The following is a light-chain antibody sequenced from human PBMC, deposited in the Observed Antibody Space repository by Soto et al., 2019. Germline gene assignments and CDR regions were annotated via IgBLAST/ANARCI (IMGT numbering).Light chain of an antibody. Sequence: QSVLTQPPSVSAAPGQKVTISCSGRSSNIGGNSMPWYQRLPGTDPTLLLYDDNNRTAGIPIRFSGSKAGTSTTLGISRFQTGDLSDYYCGSWDSSLSSYVCGTGTKVTVL. CDR2: DDN. CDR1: SSNIGGNS. CDR3: GSWDSSLSSYV. J-gene: IGLJ1*01. V-gene: IGLV1-51*01.